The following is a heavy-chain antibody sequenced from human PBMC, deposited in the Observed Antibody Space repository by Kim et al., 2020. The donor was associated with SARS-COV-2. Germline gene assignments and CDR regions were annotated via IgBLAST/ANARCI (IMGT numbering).Heavy chain of an antibody. V-gene: IGHV3-30*02. Sequence: KGRLTISRDNSKNTLYLQMNSLRGEDTAVYYCAKDPSNWNYPPYQYGMDVWGQGTTVTVSS. J-gene: IGHJ6*02. CDR3: AKDPSNWNYPPYQYGMDV. D-gene: IGHD1-7*01.